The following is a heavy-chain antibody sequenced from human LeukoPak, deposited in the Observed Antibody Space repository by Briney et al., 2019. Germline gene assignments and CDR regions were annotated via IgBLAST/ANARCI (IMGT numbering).Heavy chain of an antibody. CDR3: AREVHVTIFGVVIYPGDAFDI. CDR1: GYTFTSYG. J-gene: IGHJ3*02. Sequence: GASVKVSCKASGYTFTSYGISWVRQAPGQGLEWMGWISAYNGNTNYAQKLQGRVTMTTDTSTGTAYMELRSLRSDDTAVYYCAREVHVTIFGVVIYPGDAFDIWGQGTMVTVSS. CDR2: ISAYNGNT. D-gene: IGHD3-3*01. V-gene: IGHV1-18*01.